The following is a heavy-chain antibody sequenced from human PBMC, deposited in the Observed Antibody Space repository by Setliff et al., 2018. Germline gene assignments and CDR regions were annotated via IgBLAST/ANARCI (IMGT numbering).Heavy chain of an antibody. CDR2: VGYNGNT. V-gene: IGHV4-59*01. J-gene: IGHJ3*02. CDR1: GGSINNYH. CDR3: ARWGENSGRPDWRAFDI. D-gene: IGHD1-26*01. Sequence: PSETLSLTCTVSGGSINNYHWNWIRQPPGKGLEWIGYVGYNGNTHYNPSLNSRVTMSVDTSKNQFSLKLTSVSAADTAVYYCARWGENSGRPDWRAFDIWGHGTMVTVSS.